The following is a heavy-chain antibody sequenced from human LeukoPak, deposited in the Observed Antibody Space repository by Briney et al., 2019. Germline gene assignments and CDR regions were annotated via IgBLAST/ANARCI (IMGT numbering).Heavy chain of an antibody. J-gene: IGHJ3*02. D-gene: IGHD2-2*03. CDR1: GFTFSSHA. V-gene: IGHV3-23*02. CDR2: ISGNGAGT. Sequence: GSLRLSCTPSGFTFSSHAMSWVRQAPGKGLEWVSGISGNGAGTYYGDSVKGRFTISRDNSKNTLYLQMNSLRAEDTAMYYCATDRFGYCSSTSCYEIDAFDIWGQGTMVTVSS. CDR3: ATDRFGYCSSTSCYEIDAFDI.